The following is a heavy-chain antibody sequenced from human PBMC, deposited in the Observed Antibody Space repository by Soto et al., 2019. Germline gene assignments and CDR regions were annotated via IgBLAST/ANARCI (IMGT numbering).Heavy chain of an antibody. Sequence: QVQLQESGPGLVKPSQTLSLTCTVSGGSISSGGYYWSWIRQHPGKGLEWIGYIYYGGSTYYNPSLKSRVTISGDRAKSPFSVKLISVSAADTDVYSCARDEGGVRGPWGQGTLVTVS. V-gene: IGHV4-31*03. CDR1: GGSISSGGYY. CDR3: ARDEGGVRGP. CDR2: IYYGGST. D-gene: IGHD3-16*01. J-gene: IGHJ4*02.